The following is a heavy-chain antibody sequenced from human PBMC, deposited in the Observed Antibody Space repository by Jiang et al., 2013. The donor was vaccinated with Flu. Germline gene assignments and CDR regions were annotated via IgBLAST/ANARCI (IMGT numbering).Heavy chain of an antibody. CDR1: GFAFRNFG. CDR2: LSYDGNIQ. CDR3: ARDRGAFYTAWSLDN. Sequence: VQLVESGGGVVQPETSLRLSCAASGFAFRNFGMHWVRQAPGKGLQWVALLSYDGNIQYHADFVEGRFTISRDNSKNPLYLQMNSLRAEDTAVYYCARDRGAFYTAWSLDNWGQGTLVTVSS. V-gene: IGHV3-30*03. J-gene: IGHJ4*02. D-gene: IGHD2-21*02.